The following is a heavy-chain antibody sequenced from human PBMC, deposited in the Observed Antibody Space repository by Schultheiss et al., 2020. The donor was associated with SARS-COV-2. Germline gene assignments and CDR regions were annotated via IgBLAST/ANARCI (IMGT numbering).Heavy chain of an antibody. CDR2: ISYDGSNK. J-gene: IGHJ1*01. D-gene: IGHD1-26*01. V-gene: IGHV3-30*04. CDR3: ARGVVGAPSV. Sequence: GGSLRLSCTASGFTFSSYAMHWVRQAPGKGLEWVAVISYDGSNKYYADSVKGRFTISRDNSKNTLYLQMNSLRAEDTAVYYCARGVVGAPSVWGQGTLVTVSS. CDR1: GFTFSSYA.